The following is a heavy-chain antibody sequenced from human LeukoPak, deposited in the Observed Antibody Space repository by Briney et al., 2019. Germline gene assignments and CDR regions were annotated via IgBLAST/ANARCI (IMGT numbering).Heavy chain of an antibody. CDR1: GYTFTSYD. D-gene: IGHD3-22*01. Sequence: ASVKVSCKASGYTFTSYDINWVRQATGQGLEWMGWINPDNGDTSYAQMLQARVTMTRDTSISTAYMELSSLRSDDTAVYYCARAMGGDNSGYRPFDYRGQGTLVTVSS. CDR3: ARAMGGDNSGYRPFDY. V-gene: IGHV1-2*02. J-gene: IGHJ4*02. CDR2: INPDNGDT.